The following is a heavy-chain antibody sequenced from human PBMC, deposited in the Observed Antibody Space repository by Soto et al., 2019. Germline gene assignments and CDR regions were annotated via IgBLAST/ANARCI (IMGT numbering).Heavy chain of an antibody. CDR1: GGTFSSYA. CDR3: ARGIIGGYYGSGRHIDRGVDGMDV. D-gene: IGHD3-10*01. Sequence: QVQLVQSGAEVKKPGSSVKVSCKASGGTFSSYAISWVRQAPGQGLEWMGGIIPIFGTANYAQKFQGRVTITADESTSTAYMELSSLRSEDTAVYYCARGIIGGYYGSGRHIDRGVDGMDVWGQGTTVTVSS. J-gene: IGHJ6*02. CDR2: IIPIFGTA. V-gene: IGHV1-69*12.